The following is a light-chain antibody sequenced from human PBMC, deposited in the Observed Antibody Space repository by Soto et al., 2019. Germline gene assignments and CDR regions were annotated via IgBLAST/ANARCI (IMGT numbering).Light chain of an antibody. V-gene: IGKV3-20*01. CDR1: QSVARD. CDR3: QQYGSSGT. Sequence: EIVLTQSPGTLSLSPGETATLSCRASQSVARDLSWYQQKPGQAPRLLISRAFIGATGIPDRFSGSGSGTDFTLTINRLEPEDFAVYYCQQYGSSGTFGQGTKVEIK. J-gene: IGKJ1*01. CDR2: RAF.